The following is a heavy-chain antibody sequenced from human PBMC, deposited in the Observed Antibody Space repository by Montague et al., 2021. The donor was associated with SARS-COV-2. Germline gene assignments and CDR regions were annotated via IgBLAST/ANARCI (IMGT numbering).Heavy chain of an antibody. CDR2: VYYCVSA. CDR1: IGSISSDD. CDR3: ARAVTTGIDWFDP. Sequence: SETLSLTCTVSIGSISSDDWRWIRQPTTKGLEPIRYVYYCVSANYNPSLKSRVSISLDTSKNQFSLRLNSVTAADTAVYYCARAVTTGIDWFDPWGQGTLVIVSS. D-gene: IGHD4-17*01. V-gene: IGHV4-59*13. J-gene: IGHJ5*02.